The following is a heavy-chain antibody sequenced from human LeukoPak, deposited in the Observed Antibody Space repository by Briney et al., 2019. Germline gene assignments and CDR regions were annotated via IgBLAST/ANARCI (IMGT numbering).Heavy chain of an antibody. J-gene: IGHJ4*02. CDR1: GGSFSGYY. D-gene: IGHD3-22*01. Sequence: SETLSLTCAVYGGSFSGYYWSWIRQPPGKGLEWIGEINHGGSTNYNPSLKSRVTISVDTSKNQFSLKLSSVTAADTAVYYCARDYDSSGPAGYWGQGTLVTVSS. CDR3: ARDYDSSGPAGY. CDR2: INHGGST. V-gene: IGHV4-34*01.